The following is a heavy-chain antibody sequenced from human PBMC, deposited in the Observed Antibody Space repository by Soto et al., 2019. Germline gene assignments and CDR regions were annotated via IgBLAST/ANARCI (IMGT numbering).Heavy chain of an antibody. D-gene: IGHD6-13*01. J-gene: IGHJ4*02. V-gene: IGHV3-33*01. CDR3: ARDQWQQQLWFDY. CDR1: GFTFSSYG. CDR2: IWYDGSNK. Sequence: QVQLVESGGGVVQPGRSLRLSCAASGFTFSSYGMHWVRQAPGKGLEWVAVIWYDGSNKYYADSVKGRFTISRDNSKNTLYLQMNSLRAEDTAVYYCARDQWQQQLWFDYWGQGTLVTVSS.